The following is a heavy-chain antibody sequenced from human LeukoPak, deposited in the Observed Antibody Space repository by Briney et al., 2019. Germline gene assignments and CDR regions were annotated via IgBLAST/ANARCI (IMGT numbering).Heavy chain of an antibody. Sequence: KPSETLSLTCTVSGGSISSYYWSWIRQPPGKGLEWIGYIYYSRSTNYNPSLKSRVTISVDTSKNQFSLKLSSVTAADTAVYYCARGGDFWSGRNWFDPWGQGTLVTVSS. D-gene: IGHD3-3*01. J-gene: IGHJ5*02. CDR1: GGSISSYY. CDR3: ARGGDFWSGRNWFDP. V-gene: IGHV4-59*12. CDR2: IYYSRST.